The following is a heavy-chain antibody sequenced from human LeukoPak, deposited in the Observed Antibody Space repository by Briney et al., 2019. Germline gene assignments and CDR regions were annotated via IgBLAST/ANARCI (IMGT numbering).Heavy chain of an antibody. CDR3: ARLRLGQWLEFAY. D-gene: IGHD6-19*01. J-gene: IGHJ4*02. CDR2: IYYSGST. V-gene: IGHV4-59*08. CDR1: GFTFSSYA. Sequence: GSLRLSCAASGFTFSSYAMSWVRQAPGKGLEWTGYIYYSGSTNYNPSLKSRVTISVDTSKNQFSLKLSSVTAADTAVYYCARLRLGQWLEFAYWGQGTLVTVSS.